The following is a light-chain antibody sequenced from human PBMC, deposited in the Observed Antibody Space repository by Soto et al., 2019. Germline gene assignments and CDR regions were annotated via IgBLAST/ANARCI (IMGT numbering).Light chain of an antibody. CDR3: GTWDSSLSAYV. V-gene: IGLV1-51*02. J-gene: IGLJ1*01. Sequence: QAVVTQPPSVSAAPGQKVSISCSGSSSNIGLNYVSWYQQLPGTAPKLLIYENNKRPSGIPDRFSGSKSGTSATLGITALQTGDEADYYCGTWDSSLSAYVFGTGTKLTVL. CDR2: ENN. CDR1: SSNIGLNY.